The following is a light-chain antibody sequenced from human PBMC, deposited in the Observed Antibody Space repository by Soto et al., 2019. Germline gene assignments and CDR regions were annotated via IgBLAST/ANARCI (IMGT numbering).Light chain of an antibody. V-gene: IGLV2-8*01. J-gene: IGLJ1*01. CDR3: ISYAGSSNV. CDR1: SSDVGGYNY. CDR2: EVN. Sequence: QSGLTQPPSASGSPGQSVAISCTGTSSDVGGYNYVSWYQQHPGKAPKLMIYEVNKRPSGVPDRFSGSKSGNTASLTVSGLQAEDEADYYCISYAGSSNVFGTGTKVTVL.